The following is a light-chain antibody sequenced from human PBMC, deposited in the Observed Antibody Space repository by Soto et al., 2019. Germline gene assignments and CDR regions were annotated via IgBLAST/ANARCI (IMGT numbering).Light chain of an antibody. Sequence: EIVMTQSPATQSVSPGERATLSCRASQSVSNNLAWYQQKPGQAPRLLIYGASTRATGIPARFSGSGSGTEFTLTISSLQSEDFAVYYCQQYNNWPPLTFGGGTKVEIK. CDR3: QQYNNWPPLT. CDR2: GAS. J-gene: IGKJ4*01. V-gene: IGKV3D-15*01. CDR1: QSVSNN.